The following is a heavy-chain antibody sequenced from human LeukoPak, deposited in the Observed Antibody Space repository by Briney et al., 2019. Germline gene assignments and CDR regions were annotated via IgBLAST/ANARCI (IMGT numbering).Heavy chain of an antibody. V-gene: IGHV4-59*08. Sequence: SETLSLTCTGSGGSISSYYWSWIRQPPGKGLEWIGYIYYSGSTNYNPSLKSRVTISVDTSKNQFSLKLSSVTAADTAVYYCAARITMVRGVIGWFDPWGQGTLVTVSS. D-gene: IGHD3-10*01. CDR1: GGSISSYY. CDR3: AARITMVRGVIGWFDP. CDR2: IYYSGST. J-gene: IGHJ5*02.